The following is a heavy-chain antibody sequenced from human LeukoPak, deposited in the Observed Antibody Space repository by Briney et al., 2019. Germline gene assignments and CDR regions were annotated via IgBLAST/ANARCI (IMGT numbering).Heavy chain of an antibody. CDR1: GGSISSSSYY. V-gene: IGHV4-39*01. Sequence: SETLSLTCTVSGGSISSSSYYWGWIRQPPGKGLEWIATIYYSGSTYYNPSLKSRVTISVDTSKNQFSLRLSSVTAADTAVYYCATNIPTATTSPPLGYWGQGTLVTVSS. J-gene: IGHJ4*02. CDR3: ATNIPTATTSPPLGY. CDR2: IYYSGST. D-gene: IGHD1-26*01.